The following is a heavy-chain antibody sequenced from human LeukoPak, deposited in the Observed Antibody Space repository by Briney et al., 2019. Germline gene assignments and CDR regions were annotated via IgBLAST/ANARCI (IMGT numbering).Heavy chain of an antibody. J-gene: IGHJ5*02. D-gene: IGHD3-3*01. Sequence: GASVKVSCKASGYTFTSYGISWVRQAPGQGLEGMGWISAYNGNTNYAQKLQGRVTMTTDTATSKDYLELRSLRSDDTAVYYCARVGDFWSGYPNWFDPWGQGTLVTVSS. CDR2: ISAYNGNT. CDR1: GYTFTSYG. CDR3: ARVGDFWSGYPNWFDP. V-gene: IGHV1-18*01.